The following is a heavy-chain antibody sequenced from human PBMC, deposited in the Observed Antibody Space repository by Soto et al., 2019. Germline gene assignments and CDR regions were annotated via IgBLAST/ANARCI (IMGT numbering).Heavy chain of an antibody. J-gene: IGHJ6*02. CDR2: ICPGDSDT. CDR3: ARGRKPYYYGMDV. V-gene: IGHV5-51*01. Sequence: GESLKISCKGSGYSFTSYWIGWVRQMPGKGLEWMGIICPGDSDTRYSPSFQGQVTISADKSISTAYLQWSSLKASDTAMYYCARGRKPYYYGMDVWGQGTTVTVSS. CDR1: GYSFTSYW.